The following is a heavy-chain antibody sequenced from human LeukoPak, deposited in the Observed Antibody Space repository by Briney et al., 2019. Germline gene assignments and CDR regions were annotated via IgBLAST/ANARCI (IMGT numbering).Heavy chain of an antibody. Sequence: ASVKVSCKVSGYTFTSYGISWVRQAPGQGLEWMGWISAYNGNTNYAQKLQGRVTMTTDTSTSTAYMELRSLRSDDTAVYYCARDGTQYCSSTSCYYYFDYWGQGTLVTVSS. CDR3: ARDGTQYCSSTSCYYYFDY. D-gene: IGHD2-2*01. CDR2: ISAYNGNT. CDR1: GYTFTSYG. V-gene: IGHV1-18*01. J-gene: IGHJ4*02.